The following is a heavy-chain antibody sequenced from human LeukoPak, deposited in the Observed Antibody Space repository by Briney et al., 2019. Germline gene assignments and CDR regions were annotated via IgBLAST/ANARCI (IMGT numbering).Heavy chain of an antibody. J-gene: IGHJ6*03. CDR1: GYTFSSHG. CDR2: ISVHNGNT. D-gene: IGHD2-15*01. V-gene: IGHV1-18*01. Sequence: ASVKVSCKASGYTFSSHGISWVRQAPGQGLEWMGWISVHNGNTIYAQKFKDRVTMSTDISTNTAYMELRSLRYDDTAAYYCARDRLPIEVAVSAYYSMDVWGKGTTVTVSS. CDR3: ARDRLPIEVAVSAYYSMDV.